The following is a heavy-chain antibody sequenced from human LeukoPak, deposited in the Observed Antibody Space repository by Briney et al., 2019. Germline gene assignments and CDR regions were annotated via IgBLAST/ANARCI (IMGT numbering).Heavy chain of an antibody. CDR1: GYTLTELS. D-gene: IGHD3-10*01. CDR2: FDPEDGET. CDR3: ATVPPWFGTSQVRYYYYGMDV. J-gene: IGHJ6*02. V-gene: IGHV1-24*01. Sequence: ASVKVSCKVSGYTLTELSMHWVRRAPGKGLEWMGGFDPEDGETIYAQKFQGRVTMTEDTSTDTAYMELSSLRSEDTAVYYCATVPPWFGTSQVRYYYYGMDVWGQGTTVTVSS.